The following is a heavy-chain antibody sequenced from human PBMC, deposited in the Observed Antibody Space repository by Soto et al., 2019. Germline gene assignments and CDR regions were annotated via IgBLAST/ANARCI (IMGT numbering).Heavy chain of an antibody. D-gene: IGHD3-22*01. CDR2: ISSSGSTI. CDR3: VRVMIVVTYYGMDV. J-gene: IGHJ6*02. Sequence: PGGSLRLSCAASGFTFSSYEMNWVRQAPGKGLEWVSYISSSGSTIYYADSVKGRFTISRDNAKNSLYLQMNSLRAEDTAVYYCVRVMIVVTYYGMDVWGQGTTVTVSS. CDR1: GFTFSSYE. V-gene: IGHV3-48*03.